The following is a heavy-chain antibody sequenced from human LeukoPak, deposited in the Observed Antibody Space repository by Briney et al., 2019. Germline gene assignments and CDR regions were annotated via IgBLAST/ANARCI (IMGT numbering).Heavy chain of an antibody. CDR2: IYFSGRT. Sequence: SETLSLTCIVSGGSISNYYWSWIRQPPGKGLEWIGYIYFSGRTYYNPSLKSRVTISVDTSKNQFSLKLSSVTAADTAVYYCARDDSSGWYIDYWGQGTLVTVSS. D-gene: IGHD6-19*01. J-gene: IGHJ4*02. V-gene: IGHV4-59*01. CDR1: GGSISNYY. CDR3: ARDDSSGWYIDY.